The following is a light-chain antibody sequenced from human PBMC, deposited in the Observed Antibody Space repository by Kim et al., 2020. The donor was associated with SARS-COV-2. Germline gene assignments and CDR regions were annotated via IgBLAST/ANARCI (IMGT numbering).Light chain of an antibody. V-gene: IGKV3D-15*01. J-gene: IGKJ2*01. Sequence: SVSLGESVSLSCRASQSITNNLAVYVQSDGQSPKLLIYGASNRATNIPPRFSGSGSGTDFTLTINSLQSDYFTLYYCQQYNDWPRTFGLATKLEI. CDR2: GAS. CDR3: QQYNDWPRT. CDR1: QSITNN.